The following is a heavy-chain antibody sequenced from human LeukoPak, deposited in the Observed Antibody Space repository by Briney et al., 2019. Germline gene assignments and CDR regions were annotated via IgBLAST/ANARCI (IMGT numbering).Heavy chain of an antibody. CDR1: GGSISSYY. J-gene: IGHJ2*01. Sequence: PSETLSLTCSVSGGSISSYYWSWIRQPPGKGLEWVGYMHYSGTSNYNPSLKSRVTIPVDTSKNQFSLKLTSVTAADTAVYYCAQIRAGEPPWYFDLWGRGTLVTVSS. D-gene: IGHD3-10*01. CDR3: AQIRAGEPPWYFDL. V-gene: IGHV4-59*01. CDR2: MHYSGTS.